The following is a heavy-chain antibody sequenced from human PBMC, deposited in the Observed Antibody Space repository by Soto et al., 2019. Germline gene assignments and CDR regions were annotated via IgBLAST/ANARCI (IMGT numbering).Heavy chain of an antibody. Sequence: EVQLLESGGDLVQPGGSLRLSCAASGFTFSSYAMDWVRQAPGRGLEWVSGIDYSGATFYADSVKGRFTISRDDSKNTLYLQMSSLRAEDTDLYYCAKGGLGFCGGLTCPANWGQGTLVTVSS. D-gene: IGHD2-15*01. J-gene: IGHJ4*02. V-gene: IGHV3-23*01. CDR3: AKGGLGFCGGLTCPAN. CDR2: IDYSGAT. CDR1: GFTFSSYA.